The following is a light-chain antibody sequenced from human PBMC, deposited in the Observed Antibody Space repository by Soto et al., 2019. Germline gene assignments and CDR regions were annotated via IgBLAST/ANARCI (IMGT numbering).Light chain of an antibody. Sequence: DIQMTQSPSTLSASVGDGVTITCRATQSISSLLACYQQKPGKAPKLLIYKASSLESGVPSRFSGSGSGTEFTLTISSLQPDDFATYYCQQYNSYSPTFGQGTKVDI. CDR1: QSISSL. V-gene: IGKV1-5*03. J-gene: IGKJ1*01. CDR2: KAS. CDR3: QQYNSYSPT.